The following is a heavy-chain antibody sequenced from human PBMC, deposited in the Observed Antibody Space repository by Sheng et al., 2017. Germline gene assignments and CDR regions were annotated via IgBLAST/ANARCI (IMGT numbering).Heavy chain of an antibody. J-gene: IGHJ6*02. CDR3: AKDLRTFFYGMDV. V-gene: IGHV3-43D*04. CDR1: GFTFDDHA. Sequence: VQLLESGGGVIQPGGSLRLSCAASGFTFDDHAMHWVRQAPGKGLEWVALITWDGSATHYTDSVRGRFTISRDNSRNSLSLQMNSLRPDDTAMYYCAKDLRTFFYGMDVWGQGTTVTVS. CDR2: ITWDGSAT.